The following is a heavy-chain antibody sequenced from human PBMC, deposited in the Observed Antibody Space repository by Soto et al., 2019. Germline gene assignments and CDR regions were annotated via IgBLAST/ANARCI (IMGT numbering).Heavy chain of an antibody. J-gene: IGHJ4*02. V-gene: IGHV4-30-2*01. CDR2: IYHSGST. CDR1: GGSISSGGYS. Sequence: QLQLQESGSGLVKPSQTLSLTCAVSGGSISSGGYSWSWIRQPPGKGMEWIGHIYHSGSTDYNPSLKSRVTISVDRSKNQFSLRLSSVTAADTAVYYCAGGIAARPLGYWGQGTLVTVYS. CDR3: AGGIAARPLGY. D-gene: IGHD6-6*01.